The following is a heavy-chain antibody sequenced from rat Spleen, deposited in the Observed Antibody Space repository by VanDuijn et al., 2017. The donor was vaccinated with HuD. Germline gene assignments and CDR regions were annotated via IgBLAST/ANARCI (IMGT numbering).Heavy chain of an antibody. V-gene: IGHV5-22*01. CDR3: ARHEDYSGLDY. J-gene: IGHJ2*01. CDR2: TGYEDSSF. Sequence: EVQLVESGGGLVQPGRSLKLSCAASGFNFRDYYMAWVRQAPKKGLEWVASTGYEDSSFYYGDSVKGRFTISRDNAKGVLYLQMDSLRSEDTATYYCARHEDYSGLDYWGQGVMVTVSS. CDR1: GFNFRDYY. D-gene: IGHD1-1*01.